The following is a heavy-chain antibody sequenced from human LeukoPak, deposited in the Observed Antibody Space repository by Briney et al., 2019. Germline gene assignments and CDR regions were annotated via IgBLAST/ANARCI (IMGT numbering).Heavy chain of an antibody. J-gene: IGHJ6*02. V-gene: IGHV3-73*01. CDR2: IRSKANSYAT. CDR1: GFTFSGSA. Sequence: GGSLRLSCAASGFTFSGSAMHWVRQASGKGLEWVGRIRSKANSYATAYAASVKGRFTISRDDSKNTAYLQMNSLKTEDTAVYYCTRQSTTVTTPTNYGMDVWGQGTRSPSP. CDR3: TRQSTTVTTPTNYGMDV. D-gene: IGHD4-17*01.